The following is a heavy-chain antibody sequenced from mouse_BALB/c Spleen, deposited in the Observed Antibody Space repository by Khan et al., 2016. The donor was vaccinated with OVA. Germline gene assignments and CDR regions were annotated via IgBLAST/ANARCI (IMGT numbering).Heavy chain of an antibody. CDR2: ISTNYSDA. V-gene: IGHV1S137*01. Sequence: QVQLQQPGAELVRPGVSVKISCKASGYTFTDYAMHWVKQRHAKSLEWIGVISTNYSDADYNQKFQGKASRTVDRSSSTVYMELARLTSEDSAIYYCVRGGKFAYWGQGTLVTVSA. D-gene: IGHD1-1*02. J-gene: IGHJ3*01. CDR1: GYTFTDYA. CDR3: VRGGKFAY.